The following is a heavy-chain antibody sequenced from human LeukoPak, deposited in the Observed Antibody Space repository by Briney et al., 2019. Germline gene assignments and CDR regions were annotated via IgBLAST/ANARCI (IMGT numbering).Heavy chain of an antibody. Sequence: SVKLSCKASGGTFSSYAISWVRQASGQGLEWMGGLIPIFGTANYAQKFQGRVTITADESTSTAYMELSSLRSEDTAVYYCARDHSIVVVPAPADAFDIWGQGTMVTVSS. V-gene: IGHV1-69*13. CDR3: ARDHSIVVVPAPADAFDI. D-gene: IGHD2-2*01. CDR2: LIPIFGTA. CDR1: GGTFSSYA. J-gene: IGHJ3*02.